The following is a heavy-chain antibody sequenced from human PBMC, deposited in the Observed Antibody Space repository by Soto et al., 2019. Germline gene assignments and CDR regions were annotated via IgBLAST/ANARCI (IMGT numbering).Heavy chain of an antibody. D-gene: IGHD2-21*02. V-gene: IGHV3-7*05. CDR2: IKQDGSEK. Sequence: PGGSLRLSCAASGFTFSSYWMSWVRQAPGKGLEWVANIKQDGSEKYYVDSVKGRFTISRDNAKNSLYLQMNSLRAEDTAVYYCARVRGGPRFLTYCGGDCRNYYFDYWGQGTLVTVSS. J-gene: IGHJ4*02. CDR3: ARVRGGPRFLTYCGGDCRNYYFDY. CDR1: GFTFSSYW.